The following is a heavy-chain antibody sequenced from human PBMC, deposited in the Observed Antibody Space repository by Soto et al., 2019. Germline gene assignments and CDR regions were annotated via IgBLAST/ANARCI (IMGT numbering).Heavy chain of an antibody. Sequence: QITLKESGPTLVKPTQTLTLTCTFSGISLSTSGVGVGWIRQPPGNALEWLALIYWADDKRYSPSLKSRLTTTKDTSRIQVGLTMTKMEPVDTATYYCARSRADHDYCDPNAADAFDIWGQGTMVTVSS. J-gene: IGHJ3*02. CDR3: ARSRADHDYCDPNAADAFDI. D-gene: IGHD4-17*01. CDR2: IYWADDK. CDR1: GISLSTSGVG. V-gene: IGHV2-5*02.